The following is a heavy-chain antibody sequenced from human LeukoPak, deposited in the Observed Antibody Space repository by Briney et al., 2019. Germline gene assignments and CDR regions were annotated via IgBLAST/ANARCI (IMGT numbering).Heavy chain of an antibody. CDR2: IDPSGGST. CDR3: ARDLGLRGVTNWFDP. D-gene: IGHD3-10*01. CDR1: AYSFSSYL. J-gene: IGHJ5*02. V-gene: IGHV1-46*01. Sequence: EASVKVSCKASAYSFSSYLLHWVRQAPGQGLEWIGIIDPSGGSTGYAQKFQGRVTMTRDTSTSTVYMELSSLRSEDTAVYYCARDLGLRGVTNWFDPWGQGTLVTVSS.